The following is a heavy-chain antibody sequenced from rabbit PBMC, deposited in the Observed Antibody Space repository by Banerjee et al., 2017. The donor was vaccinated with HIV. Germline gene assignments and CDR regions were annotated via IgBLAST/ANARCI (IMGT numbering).Heavy chain of an antibody. J-gene: IGHJ4*01. CDR2: IYVGSSGST. Sequence: QEQLVESGGGLVKPEGSLTLTCTASGFSFSSGYDMCWVRQAPGKGLEWIACIYVGSSGSTYYASWAKGRFTISKTSSTTVTLQVTSLTAADTATYFCARTSYAGSDAYTYYFDLWGPGTLVTVS. D-gene: IGHD4-2*01. V-gene: IGHV1S45*01. CDR1: GFSFSSGYD. CDR3: ARTSYAGSDAYTYYFDL.